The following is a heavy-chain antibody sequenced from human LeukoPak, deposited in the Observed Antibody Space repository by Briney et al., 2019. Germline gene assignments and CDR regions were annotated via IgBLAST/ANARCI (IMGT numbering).Heavy chain of an antibody. V-gene: IGHV1-18*01. J-gene: IGHJ4*02. CDR3: ARVVLDDFWSGYPLLDY. Sequence: VASVKVSCKASNYTFAEYGISWMRQAPGQVPEWMGWISGYNGNTNYAQKFQGRVTMTRDTSISTAYMELSRLRSDDTAVYYCARVVLDDFWSGYPLLDYWGQGTLVTVSS. CDR2: ISGYNGNT. D-gene: IGHD3-3*01. CDR1: NYTFAEYG.